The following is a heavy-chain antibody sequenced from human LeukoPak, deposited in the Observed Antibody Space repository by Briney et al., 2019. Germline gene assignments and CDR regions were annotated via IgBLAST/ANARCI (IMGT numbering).Heavy chain of an antibody. D-gene: IGHD3-22*01. J-gene: IGHJ5*02. CDR2: IYTSGST. CDR1: GGSISSYY. V-gene: IGHV4-4*09. CDR3: ARQAYYYDSSRSWFDP. Sequence: SETLSLTCTVSGGSISSYYWSWIRQPPGKGLEWIGYIYTSGSTNYNPSLKSRVTISVDTSKNQCSLKLSSVTAADTAVYYCARQAYYYDSSRSWFDPWGQGTLVTVSS.